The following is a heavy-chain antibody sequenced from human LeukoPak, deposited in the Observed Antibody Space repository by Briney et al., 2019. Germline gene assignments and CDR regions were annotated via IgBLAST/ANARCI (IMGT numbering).Heavy chain of an antibody. CDR2: ISSNGGST. J-gene: IGHJ4*02. V-gene: IGHV3-64*01. D-gene: IGHD6-6*01. CDR1: GFTFSSYA. CDR3: ASGPYSSSRYDY. Sequence: PGGSLRLSCAASGFTFSSYAMHWVRQAPGKGLEYVSAISSNGGSTYYANSVKGRFTISRDNSKNTLYLQMNSLRAEDTAVYYCASGPYSSSRYDYWGQGTLVTVSS.